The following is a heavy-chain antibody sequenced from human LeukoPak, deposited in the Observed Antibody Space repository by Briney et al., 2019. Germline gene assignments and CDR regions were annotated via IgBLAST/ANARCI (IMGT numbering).Heavy chain of an antibody. Sequence: ASVKVSCKASGYTFTSYGISWVRQAPGQGLEGMGWISAYNGNTNYAQKLQGRVTMTTDTSTSTAYMELRSLRSDDTAVYYCARGDYGGKLRPTQYFQHWGQGTLVTVSS. CDR1: GYTFTSYG. J-gene: IGHJ1*01. CDR2: ISAYNGNT. V-gene: IGHV1-18*01. CDR3: ARGDYGGKLRPTQYFQH. D-gene: IGHD4-23*01.